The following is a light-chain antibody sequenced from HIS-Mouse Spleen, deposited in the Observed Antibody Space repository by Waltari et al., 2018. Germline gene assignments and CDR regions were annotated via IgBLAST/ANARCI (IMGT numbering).Light chain of an antibody. CDR3: YSTDSSGNHRV. Sequence: SYELTQPPSVSVSPGQTARITCPGDSLPKKHSYLYPQKSGQAPVLVSYEDSKRPSGIPERFSGSSSGTMATLTISGAQVEDEADYYCYSTDSSGNHRVFGGGTKLTVL. V-gene: IGLV3-10*01. CDR2: EDS. CDR1: SLPKKH. J-gene: IGLJ2*01.